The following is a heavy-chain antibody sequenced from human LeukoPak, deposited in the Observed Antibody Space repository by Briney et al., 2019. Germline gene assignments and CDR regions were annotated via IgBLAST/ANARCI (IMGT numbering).Heavy chain of an antibody. J-gene: IGHJ4*02. D-gene: IGHD5-24*01. V-gene: IGHV3-21*01. CDR3: VRDFRTQLDGYSPPYHFDY. CDR2: ISSGSSHI. CDR1: GFTFSSYS. Sequence: PGGSLRLSCAASGFTFSSYSMSWVRQSPGKGLEWVSSISSGSSHIYYADSMKGRFTISRDNAKNSLFLQMNSLRAEDTAVYYCVRDFRTQLDGYSPPYHFDYWGQGALVTVSS.